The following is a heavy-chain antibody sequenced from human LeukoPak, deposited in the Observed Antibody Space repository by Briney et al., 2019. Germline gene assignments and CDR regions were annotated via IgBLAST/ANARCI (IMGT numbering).Heavy chain of an antibody. CDR2: INWNGGST. J-gene: IGHJ6*03. D-gene: IGHD6-19*01. CDR1: GFTFDDYG. V-gene: IGHV3-20*04. Sequence: PGGSLRLSCAASGFTFDDYGMSWVRQAPGKGLEWVSGINWNGGSTGYADSVKGRFTISRDNAKNSLYLQMNSLRAEDTAVYYCAKSSGWNYYYYYMDVWGKGTTVIASS. CDR3: AKSSGWNYYYYYMDV.